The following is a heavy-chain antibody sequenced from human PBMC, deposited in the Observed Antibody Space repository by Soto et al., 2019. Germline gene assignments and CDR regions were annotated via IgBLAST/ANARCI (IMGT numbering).Heavy chain of an antibody. CDR2: INHSGST. J-gene: IGHJ5*02. CDR1: GGSFSGYY. D-gene: IGHD6-19*01. V-gene: IGHV4-34*01. Sequence: QVQLQQWGAGLLKPSETLSLTCAVYGGSFSGYYWSWIRQPPGKGLEWIGEINHSGSTNYNPSLKSRVTISVDTSKNQFSLKLSSVTAADTAVYYCARGTNPGYSSGWYGAKTRNGWFDPWGQGTLVTVSS. CDR3: ARGTNPGYSSGWYGAKTRNGWFDP.